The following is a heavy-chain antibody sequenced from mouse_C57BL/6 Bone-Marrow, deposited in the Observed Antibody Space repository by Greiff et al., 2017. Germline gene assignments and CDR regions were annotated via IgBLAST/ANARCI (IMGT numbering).Heavy chain of an antibody. Sequence: EVKLMESGGGLVQPKGSLKLSCAASGFSFNTYAMNWVRQAPGKGLEWVARIRSKSNNYATSYADSVKDRFTISRDDSAIMLYLQMNNLKTEDTAMYYCVRDYSNPFANWGQGTLVTVSA. CDR2: IRSKSNNYAT. V-gene: IGHV10-1*01. CDR3: VRDYSNPFAN. D-gene: IGHD2-5*01. J-gene: IGHJ3*01. CDR1: GFSFNTYA.